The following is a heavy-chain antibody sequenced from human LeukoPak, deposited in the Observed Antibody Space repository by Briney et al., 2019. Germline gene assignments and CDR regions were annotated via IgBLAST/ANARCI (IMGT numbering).Heavy chain of an antibody. CDR3: ARDLVRGLTTGVLDY. Sequence: GGSLRLSCAASGFTFSNYWMTWVRQAPGKGLEWVANIKQDGSEKYYVDSVKGRFTISRDNAKKLLYLQMNSLRAEDTAVYHCARDLVRGLTTGVLDYWGQGTLVTVSS. V-gene: IGHV3-7*01. J-gene: IGHJ4*02. CDR2: IKQDGSEK. CDR1: GFTFSNYW. D-gene: IGHD4-17*01.